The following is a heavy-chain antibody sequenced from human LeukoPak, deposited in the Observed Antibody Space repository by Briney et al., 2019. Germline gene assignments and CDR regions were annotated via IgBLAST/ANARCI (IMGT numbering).Heavy chain of an antibody. CDR3: ARNDYGDYVGNWFDP. V-gene: IGHV1-18*01. Sequence: ASVKFSCKASGYTFTSYGISWVRQAPGQGLEWMGWISAYNGNTNYAQKLQGRVTMTTDTSTSTAYMELRSLRSDDTAVYYCARNDYGDYVGNWFDPWGQGTLVTVSS. CDR2: ISAYNGNT. J-gene: IGHJ5*02. CDR1: GYTFTSYG. D-gene: IGHD4-17*01.